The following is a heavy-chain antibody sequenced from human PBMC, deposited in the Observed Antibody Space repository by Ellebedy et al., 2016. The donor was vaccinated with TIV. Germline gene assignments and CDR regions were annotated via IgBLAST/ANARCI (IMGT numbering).Heavy chain of an antibody. CDR2: INHSGST. CDR1: GGSFSGYY. V-gene: IGHV4-34*01. CDR3: ASVASGYSYGSTYYYGMDV. D-gene: IGHD5-18*01. J-gene: IGHJ6*02. Sequence: SETLSLXCAVYGGSFSGYYWSWIRQPPGKGLEWIGEINHSGSTNYNPSLKSRVTISVDTSKNQFSLKLSSVTAADTAVYYCASVASGYSYGSTYYYGMDVWGQGTTVTVSS.